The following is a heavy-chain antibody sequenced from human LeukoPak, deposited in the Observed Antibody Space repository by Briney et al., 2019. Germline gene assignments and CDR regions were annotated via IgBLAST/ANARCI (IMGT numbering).Heavy chain of an antibody. J-gene: IGHJ4*02. CDR3: ARDLLEDTAMVTGVY. Sequence: GASVKVSCKASGYTFTSYGISWVRQAPGQGLEWMGWISAYNGNTNYAQKLQGRVTMTTDTSTSTAYMELRSLRSDDTAVYYCARDLLEDTAMVTGVYWGQGTLVTVSS. CDR2: ISAYNGNT. D-gene: IGHD5-18*01. CDR1: GYTFTSYG. V-gene: IGHV1-18*01.